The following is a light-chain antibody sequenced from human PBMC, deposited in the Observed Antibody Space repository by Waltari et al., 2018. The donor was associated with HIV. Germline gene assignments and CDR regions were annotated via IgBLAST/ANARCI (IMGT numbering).Light chain of an antibody. CDR1: SSDVGSYNL. CDR3: CSYAGSSTSVV. V-gene: IGLV2-23*02. Sequence: QSALTQSASVSGSPGQSITISCTVTSSDVGSYNLVSWYQHHPGKAPKLMIYEVNKRPSGVSNRFSGSKSGNTASLTISGLQAEDEADYYCCSYAGSSTSVVFGGGTKLTVL. CDR2: EVN. J-gene: IGLJ2*01.